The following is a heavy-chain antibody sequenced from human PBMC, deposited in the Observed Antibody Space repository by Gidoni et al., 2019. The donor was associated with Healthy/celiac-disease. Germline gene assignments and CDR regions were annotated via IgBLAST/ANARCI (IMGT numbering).Heavy chain of an antibody. Sequence: QVQLVQSGAEVKKPGSSVKVSCKASGGTFSSYAISWVRQAPGQGLEWMGGIIPIFGTANYAQKFQGRVTITADESTSTAYMELSSLRSEDTAVYYCAIQTLRGKGVYYYYYMDVWGKGTTVTVSS. CDR2: IIPIFGTA. CDR1: GGTFSSYA. V-gene: IGHV1-69*01. J-gene: IGHJ6*03. D-gene: IGHD3-16*01. CDR3: AIQTLRGKGVYYYYYMDV.